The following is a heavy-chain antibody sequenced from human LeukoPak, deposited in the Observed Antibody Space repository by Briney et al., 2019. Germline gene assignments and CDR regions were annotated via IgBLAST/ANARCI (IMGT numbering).Heavy chain of an antibody. D-gene: IGHD4-17*01. J-gene: IGHJ4*02. CDR3: AGYGVYPY. CDR2: INGGGPRT. V-gene: IGHV3-23*01. Sequence: GGSLRLSCSVSGFTFTDYGMSWVRQAPGKGLEWVSTINGGGPRTYYADSVKGRFTISRDNAKNSLFLQMNSLRVDDTAIYYCAGYGVYPYWGQGTPVTVSS. CDR1: GFTFTDYG.